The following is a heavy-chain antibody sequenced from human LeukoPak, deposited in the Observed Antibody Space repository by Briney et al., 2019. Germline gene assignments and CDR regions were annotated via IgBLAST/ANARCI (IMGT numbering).Heavy chain of an antibody. D-gene: IGHD3-3*01. V-gene: IGHV1-18*01. CDR2: ISAYNGNT. CDR1: GYTFTSYG. CDR3: ARDATYDFWSGYSKNYYYYGMDV. J-gene: IGHJ6*02. Sequence: GASVKVSCTASGYTFTSYGISWVRQAPGQGLEWMGWISAYNGNTNYAQKLQGRVTMTTDTSTSTAYMELRSLRSDDTAVYYCARDATYDFWSGYSKNYYYYGMDVWGQGTTVTVSS.